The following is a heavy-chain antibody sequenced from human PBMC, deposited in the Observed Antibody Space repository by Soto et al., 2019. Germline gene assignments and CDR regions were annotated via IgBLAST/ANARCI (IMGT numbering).Heavy chain of an antibody. V-gene: IGHV3-7*04. D-gene: IGHD2-2*01. CDR1: GFTISSNW. CDR2: IRQDGSEK. Sequence: PGGSLRLSCVGSGFTISSNWMTWVRQAPGKGLEWVGNIRQDGSEKNYVDSVKGRFTISRDNAKNSLYLQMNSLRAEDTAVYYCAREIVVARGASYFDYWGPGTLVTVSS. J-gene: IGHJ4*02. CDR3: AREIVVARGASYFDY.